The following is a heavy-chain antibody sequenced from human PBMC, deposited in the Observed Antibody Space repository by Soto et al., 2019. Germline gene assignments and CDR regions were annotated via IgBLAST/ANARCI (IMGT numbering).Heavy chain of an antibody. CDR1: GYSFTSYW. V-gene: IGHV5-10-1*01. Sequence: PGESLKISCQGSGYSFTSYWISWVRQMPGKGLEWMGRIDPSDFGSDYSPSFQGRVTISIDRSISTAYLQWSSLKASDTAMYYCARSFGASDYFDSWGQGTLVTVSS. D-gene: IGHD3-10*01. CDR2: IDPSDFGS. CDR3: ARSFGASDYFDS. J-gene: IGHJ4*02.